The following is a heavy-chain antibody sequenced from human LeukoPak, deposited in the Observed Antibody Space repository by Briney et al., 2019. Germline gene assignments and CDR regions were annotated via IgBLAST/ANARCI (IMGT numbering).Heavy chain of an antibody. Sequence: AGGSLRLSCAASGFTFRSYGMHWVRQAPGKGLEWVAVTWYDGSNKYYADSVKGRFTISRDNSKNTLYLQMNSLRAEDTAVYYCARGLPLLDYWGQGTLVTVSS. CDR1: GFTFRSYG. CDR2: TWYDGSNK. V-gene: IGHV3-33*01. D-gene: IGHD4-11*01. CDR3: ARGLPLLDY. J-gene: IGHJ4*02.